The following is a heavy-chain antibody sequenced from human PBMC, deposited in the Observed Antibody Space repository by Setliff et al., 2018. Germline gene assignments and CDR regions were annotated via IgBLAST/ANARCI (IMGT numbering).Heavy chain of an antibody. CDR1: GGSISSHY. V-gene: IGHV4-4*07. CDR3: ARDRVVVLAGRRGFYFDY. D-gene: IGHD2-15*01. Sequence: ETLSLTCTVSGGSISSHYWTWIRQPAGKGLEWIGRLYTSGDTNYNPSLKGRVSMSLDTSKNQFSLKLSSVTAADTAVYYCARDRVVVLAGRRGFYFDYWGQGTLVTVSS. CDR2: LYTSGDT. J-gene: IGHJ4*02.